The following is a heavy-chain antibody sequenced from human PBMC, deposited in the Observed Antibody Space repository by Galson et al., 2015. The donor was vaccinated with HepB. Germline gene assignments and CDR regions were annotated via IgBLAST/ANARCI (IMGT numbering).Heavy chain of an antibody. Sequence: LSLTCTVSGGSISSSSYYWGWLRQPPGKGLEWIGSFYYTGNTHYNPSLKSRVTISGDTSKNQFSLKLNSVTAADTAVYYCARHESESKTYAADNWGQGTLVAVSS. CDR2: FYYTGNT. V-gene: IGHV4-39*01. D-gene: IGHD2-2*01. CDR1: GGSISSSSYY. CDR3: ARHESESKTYAADN. J-gene: IGHJ4*02.